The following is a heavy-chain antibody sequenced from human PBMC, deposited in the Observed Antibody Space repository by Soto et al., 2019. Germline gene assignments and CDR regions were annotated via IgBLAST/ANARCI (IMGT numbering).Heavy chain of an antibody. CDR3: GRGGFDFWSGPYCLAREGYYYYRLDV. V-gene: IGHV1-8*01. D-gene: IGHD3-3*01. J-gene: IGHJ6*02. CDR1: GYTFTSYD. CDR2: MNPNSGST. Sequence: ASVKVSCKASGYTFTSYDINWVRQATGQGLEWMGRMNPNSGSTGYAQNFQGRVTMTRNTSISTAYMELSGLRSDDTAVYFCGRGGFDFWSGPYCLAREGYYYYRLDVWGQGTTVTVSS.